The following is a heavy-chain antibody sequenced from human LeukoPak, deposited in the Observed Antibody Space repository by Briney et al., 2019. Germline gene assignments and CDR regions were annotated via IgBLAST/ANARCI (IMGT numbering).Heavy chain of an antibody. CDR1: GFTFSSYG. J-gene: IGHJ4*02. CDR2: ISWGGGST. V-gene: IGHV3-43*01. Sequence: PGGSLRLSCAASGFTFSSYGMSWVRQAPGKGLEWVSLISWGGGSTYYADSVKGRFTISRDNSKNSLYLQMNSLRTEDTALYYCAKDMGSGSYGHEIDYWGQGTLVTVSS. D-gene: IGHD1-26*01. CDR3: AKDMGSGSYGHEIDY.